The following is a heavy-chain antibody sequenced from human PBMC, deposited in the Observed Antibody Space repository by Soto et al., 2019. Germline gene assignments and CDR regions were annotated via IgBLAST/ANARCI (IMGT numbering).Heavy chain of an antibody. Sequence: GGSLRLSCAASGFTFSSYSMNWVRQAPGKGLEWVSSISGSGNYTHYADFLRGRFTISRDNAKTSLYLQMNSLRAEDTAVYYCAREGINNYNEYYFDSWGQGTVVTVSS. CDR2: ISGSGNYT. CDR3: AREGINNYNEYYFDS. D-gene: IGHD4-4*01. CDR1: GFTFSSYS. J-gene: IGHJ4*02. V-gene: IGHV3-21*01.